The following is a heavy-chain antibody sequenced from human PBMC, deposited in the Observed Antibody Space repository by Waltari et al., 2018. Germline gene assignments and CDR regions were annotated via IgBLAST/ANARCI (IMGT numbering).Heavy chain of an antibody. J-gene: IGHJ4*02. V-gene: IGHV3-30*02. D-gene: IGHD1-26*01. Sequence: QVQLVESGGGVVQPGGSLRLSCAASGFTFRRYGMHWVRQAPGKGLEWVAFILNDGSNSYYADSVKGRFTISRDSSKNTLYWQMHSLRAEDTAVYYCAKGWGAMAWLDYWGQGTLVTVSS. CDR3: AKGWGAMAWLDY. CDR1: GFTFRRYG. CDR2: ILNDGSNS.